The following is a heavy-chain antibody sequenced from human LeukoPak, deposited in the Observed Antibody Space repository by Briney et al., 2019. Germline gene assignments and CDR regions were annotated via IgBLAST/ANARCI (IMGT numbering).Heavy chain of an antibody. Sequence: PSQTLSLTCTVSGGSISSGGYYWSWIRQHPGKGLEWIVYIYYSGSTYYNPSLKSRVTISVDTSKNHFSLKLSSVTAADTAVYYCAREYSGSYGLGYFDYWGQGTLVTVSS. D-gene: IGHD1-26*01. CDR3: AREYSGSYGLGYFDY. J-gene: IGHJ4*02. CDR2: IYYSGST. CDR1: GGSISSGGYY. V-gene: IGHV4-31*03.